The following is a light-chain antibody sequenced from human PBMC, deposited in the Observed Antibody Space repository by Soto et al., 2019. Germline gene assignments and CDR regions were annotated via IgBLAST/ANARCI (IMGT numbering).Light chain of an antibody. V-gene: IGLV2-11*01. Sequence: QSALTQPRSVSGSPGQSVTISCTGTSSDVGGYDFVSWYQQHPDKAPKLIVYDVSKWPSGVPDRFSGSKFGNTASLTISGLQAEDEADYYCCSYVGRSTLRIFGGGTKLTVL. J-gene: IGLJ2*01. CDR2: DVS. CDR3: CSYVGRSTLRI. CDR1: SSDVGGYDF.